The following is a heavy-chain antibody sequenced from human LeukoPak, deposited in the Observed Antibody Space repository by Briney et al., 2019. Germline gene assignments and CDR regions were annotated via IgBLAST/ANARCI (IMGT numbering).Heavy chain of an antibody. CDR3: ARVSGGLVPPH. D-gene: IGHD6-19*01. CDR2: INPNSGGT. CDR1: GCTFTGNY. V-gene: IGHV1-2*02. Sequence: ASVKVSCKASGCTFTGNYMHWVRQAPGQGLEWMGWINPNSGGTNYAQKFQGRVTMTRDTSISTAYMELSRLRSDDTAVYYCARVSGGLVPPHWGQGTLVTVSS. J-gene: IGHJ4*02.